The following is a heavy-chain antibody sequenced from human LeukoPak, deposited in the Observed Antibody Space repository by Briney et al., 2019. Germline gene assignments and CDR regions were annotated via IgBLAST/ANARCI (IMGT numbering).Heavy chain of an antibody. V-gene: IGHV1-46*01. J-gene: IGHJ3*02. D-gene: IGHD4-17*01. CDR3: ARVFGRANYGDYDDAFDI. CDR1: GYTFTSYY. CDR2: INPSGGST. Sequence: APVKVSCKASGYTFTSYYMHWVRQAPGQGLEWMGIINPSGGSTSYAQKFQGRVTMTRDTSTSTVYMELSSLRSEDTAVYYCARVFGRANYGDYDDAFDIWGQGTMVTVSS.